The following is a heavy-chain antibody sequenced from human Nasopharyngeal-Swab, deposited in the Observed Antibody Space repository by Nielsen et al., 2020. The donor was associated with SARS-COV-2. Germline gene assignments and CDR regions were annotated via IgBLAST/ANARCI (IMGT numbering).Heavy chain of an antibody. CDR1: GCSVSSDCYY. V-gene: IGHV4-61*01. CDR3: ARGYSSSWFDY. CDR2: IYYSGST. J-gene: IGHJ4*02. D-gene: IGHD6-13*01. Sequence: ASLSLSCTVSGCSVSSDCYYWIWIRQPPGKGLEWIGYIYYSGSTNYNPSLKSRVTISVDTSKNQFSLKLSSVTAADTAVYYCARGYSSSWFDYWGQGTLVTVSS.